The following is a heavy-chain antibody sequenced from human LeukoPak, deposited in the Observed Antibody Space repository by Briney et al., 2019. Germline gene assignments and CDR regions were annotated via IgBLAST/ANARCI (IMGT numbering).Heavy chain of an antibody. D-gene: IGHD3-22*01. V-gene: IGHV3-7*03. CDR2: IKQDGSEK. Sequence: GGSLRLSCTASGFIFSNYGMNWVRQAPGKGLEWVANIKQDGSEKYYVDSVKGRFTISRDNAKNSLYLQMNSLRAEDTAVYYCGRERFTYDSSGGTDWGQGTLVTVSS. CDR1: GFIFSNYG. J-gene: IGHJ4*02. CDR3: GRERFTYDSSGGTD.